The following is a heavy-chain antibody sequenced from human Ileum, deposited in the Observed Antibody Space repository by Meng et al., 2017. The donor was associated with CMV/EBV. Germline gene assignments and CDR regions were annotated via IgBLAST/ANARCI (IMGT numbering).Heavy chain of an antibody. J-gene: IGHJ4*02. V-gene: IGHV3-7*01. CDR1: GFTFSSYW. CDR3: GRNRVDY. D-gene: IGHD1-14*01. Sequence: GESLKISCAASGFTFSSYWMSWVRQAPGKGVEWVANIKQDGSEKYYVDSVKGRFTISRDNAKNSLYLQMDSLRADDTAIYYCGRNRVDYWGQGTLVTVSS. CDR2: IKQDGSEK.